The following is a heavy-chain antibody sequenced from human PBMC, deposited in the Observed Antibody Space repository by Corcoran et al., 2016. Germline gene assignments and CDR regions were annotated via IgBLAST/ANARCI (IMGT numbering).Heavy chain of an antibody. J-gene: IGHJ5*02. Sequence: QVTLTEPVPVLVNPTETLTLTCTVSGFSLSNARMGVSWIGQPPGKALEWLAHIFSNDEKSYSTSLKSRLTISKDTSTNQVVLTMTNMDPVATVTYDCARMAGGKIQLWLAVASSVPAWFDPWGQGTLVTVSA. CDR2: IFSNDEK. CDR3: ARMAGGKIQLWLAVASSVPAWFDP. CDR1: GFSLSNARMG. D-gene: IGHD5-18*01. V-gene: IGHV2-26*01.